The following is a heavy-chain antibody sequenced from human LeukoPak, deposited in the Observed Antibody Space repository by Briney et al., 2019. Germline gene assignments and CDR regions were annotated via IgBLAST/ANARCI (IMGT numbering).Heavy chain of an antibody. D-gene: IGHD3-16*01. CDR1: GGSTSSYY. Sequence: SETLSLTCSVSGGSTSSYYWTWIRQPPGKGLEWIGYRYYSGSTTYNPSLKSRVTISVDTSKSQFSLKSISVTAADTAIYYCARVRGDFETDWGQGTLVTVSS. J-gene: IGHJ1*01. CDR2: RYYSGST. CDR3: ARVRGDFETD. V-gene: IGHV4-59*01.